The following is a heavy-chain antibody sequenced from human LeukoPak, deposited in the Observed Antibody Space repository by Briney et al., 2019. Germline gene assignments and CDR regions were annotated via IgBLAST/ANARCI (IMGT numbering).Heavy chain of an antibody. V-gene: IGHV1-46*01. D-gene: IGHD4-11*01. J-gene: IGHJ4*02. CDR3: ARDQSGYSNPEALEY. CDR1: GYTFTIYY. Sequence: ASVRVPSKPSGYTFTIYYMHWVQPAPGQRLEWMGLINPRGGSTSYAQKFQGRVTMTTDTSTSTVYMELSSLRSEDSAVYYCARDQSGYSNPEALEYWGQGTLVTVSS. CDR2: INPRGGST.